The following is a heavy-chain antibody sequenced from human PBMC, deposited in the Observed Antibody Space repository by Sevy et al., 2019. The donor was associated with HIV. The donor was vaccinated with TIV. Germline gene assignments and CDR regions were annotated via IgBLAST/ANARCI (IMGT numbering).Heavy chain of an antibody. Sequence: GGSLRLSCAASGFTFSSYWMSWVRQAPGKGLEWVANIKQDGSEKYYVDSVKGRFTISRDNAKNSLYLQMNSLRAEDTAVYYCARDLTSRGNDAFDIWGQGTMVTVSS. CDR2: IKQDGSEK. CDR1: GFTFSSYW. V-gene: IGHV3-7*01. J-gene: IGHJ3*02. D-gene: IGHD3-16*01. CDR3: ARDLTSRGNDAFDI.